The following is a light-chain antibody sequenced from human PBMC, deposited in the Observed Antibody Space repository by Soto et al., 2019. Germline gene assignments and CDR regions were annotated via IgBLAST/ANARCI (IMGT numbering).Light chain of an antibody. CDR1: QSLSSSY. CDR3: QQCGSSGT. Sequence: EMVLTQSPGTLSLSPGERATLSCRASQSLSSSYLAWYQQKPGQAPRLLIYGTSIRATGIPDRFSGSGSGTDFTLTISRLEPEDFAVYYCQQCGSSGTFGQGTKVDNK. J-gene: IGKJ1*01. V-gene: IGKV3-20*01. CDR2: GTS.